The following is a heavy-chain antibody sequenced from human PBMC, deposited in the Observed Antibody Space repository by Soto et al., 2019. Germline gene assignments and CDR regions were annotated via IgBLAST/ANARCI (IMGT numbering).Heavy chain of an antibody. Sequence: PGGSLTLSCADSGFILRSYCMSWVRQAPGMGLQWVASIKEDGSEKYYVDPVKGRFTISRENAKNSLYLQMNSLRAEDTAVYYCARYRSLDPWGQGILVTVSS. CDR1: GFILRSYC. D-gene: IGHD3-16*02. V-gene: IGHV3-7*03. CDR2: IKEDGSEK. J-gene: IGHJ5*02. CDR3: ARYRSLDP.